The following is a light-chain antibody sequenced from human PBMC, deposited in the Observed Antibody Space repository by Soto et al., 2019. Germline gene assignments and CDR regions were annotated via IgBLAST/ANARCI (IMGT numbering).Light chain of an antibody. CDR3: LQHNSYTLT. CDR2: AAS. Sequence: DIQMTQSPSAMSASVGDRVTITCGASQGISNHLLWFQQKPGEVPKRLMSAASSWQSGVPSRLRGSGYGTELTLTISSMKTEDFETYYCLQHNSYTLTFGGGTKVDIK. J-gene: IGKJ4*01. CDR1: QGISNH. V-gene: IGKV1-17*03.